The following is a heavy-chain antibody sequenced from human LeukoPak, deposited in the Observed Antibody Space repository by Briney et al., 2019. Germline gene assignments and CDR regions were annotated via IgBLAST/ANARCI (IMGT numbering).Heavy chain of an antibody. CDR3: ARVYDSSGYLDAFDI. CDR1: GFTFSSYW. CDR2: INWNGGST. V-gene: IGHV3-20*04. D-gene: IGHD3-22*01. Sequence: GGSLRLSCAASGFTFSSYWMSWVRQAPGKGLEWVSGINWNGGSTGYADSVKGRFTISRGNAKNSLYLQMNSLRAEDTALYYCARVYDSSGYLDAFDIWGQGTMVTVSS. J-gene: IGHJ3*02.